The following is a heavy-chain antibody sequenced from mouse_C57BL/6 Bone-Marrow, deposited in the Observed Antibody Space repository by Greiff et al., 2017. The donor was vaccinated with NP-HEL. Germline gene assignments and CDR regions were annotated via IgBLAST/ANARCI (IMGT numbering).Heavy chain of an antibody. CDR3: ASRKLLYYYGSSYYCDD. V-gene: IGHV1-52*01. CDR1: GYTFTSYW. CDR2: IDPSDSET. J-gene: IGHJ2*01. D-gene: IGHD1-1*01. Sequence: QVQLQQPGAELVRPGSSVKLSCKASGYTFTSYWMHWVKQRPIQGLEWIGNIDPSDSETHYNQKFKDKATLTVDKSSSTAYMQLSSLTSEDSAVYYCASRKLLYYYGSSYYCDDWGQGTTLTVSS.